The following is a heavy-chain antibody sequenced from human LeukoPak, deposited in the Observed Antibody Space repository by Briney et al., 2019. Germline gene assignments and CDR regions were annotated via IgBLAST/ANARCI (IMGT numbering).Heavy chain of an antibody. V-gene: IGHV3-23*01. CDR3: AKQSYARSLGE. CDR2: TNSGGTST. J-gene: IGHJ4*02. CDR1: GFTFSSDS. D-gene: IGHD2-8*01. Sequence: GGSLRLSCAASGFTFSSDSMNWVRQAPGKGLEWISTTNSGGTSTYYAESVKGRFTISRDNSKNILYLQMSSLRVEDTAVYYCAKQSYARSLGEGGPGTLVSVSS.